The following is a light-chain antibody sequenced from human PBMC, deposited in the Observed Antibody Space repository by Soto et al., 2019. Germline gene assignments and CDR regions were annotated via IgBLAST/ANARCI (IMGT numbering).Light chain of an antibody. CDR1: SSDVGGYNY. J-gene: IGLJ2*01. CDR3: AAWDDSLNGVV. V-gene: IGLV2-14*01. Sequence: QSALTQPASVSGSPGQSITISCTGTSSDVGGYNYVSWYQKHPGKAPKLMIYEVSNRPSGVSNRFSGSKSGNTASLTISGLQAEDEADYYCAAWDDSLNGVVFGGGTKLTVL. CDR2: EVS.